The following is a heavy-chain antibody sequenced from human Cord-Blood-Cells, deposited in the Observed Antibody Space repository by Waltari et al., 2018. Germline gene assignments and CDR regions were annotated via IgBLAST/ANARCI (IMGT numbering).Heavy chain of an antibody. J-gene: IGHJ4*02. CDR1: GFTFSSYS. CDR3: ARGEAAAGTRGDY. D-gene: IGHD6-13*01. CDR2: MSSRSSTI. V-gene: IGHV3-48*02. Sequence: EVQLVESGGGLVQPGGSLRLSCAASGFTFSSYSMNWVRQAPGKGLECVSYMSSRSSTIDYADSVKGRFTISRDNAKNSLYLQVNSLRDEDTAVYYCARGEAAAGTRGDYWGQGTLVTVSS.